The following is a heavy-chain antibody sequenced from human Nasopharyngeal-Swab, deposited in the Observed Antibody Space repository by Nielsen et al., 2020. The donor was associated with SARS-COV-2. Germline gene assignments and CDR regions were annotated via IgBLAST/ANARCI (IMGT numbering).Heavy chain of an antibody. CDR1: GGSFSDYN. CDR3: ARDRRADY. CDR2: IYYSGST. J-gene: IGHJ4*02. V-gene: IGHV4-59*01. Sequence: SETLSLTCAVSGGSFSDYNWSWIRQPPGKGLEWIGYIYYSGSTNYNPSLKSRVTISVDTSKNQFSLKLSSVTAADTAVYYCARDRRADYWGQGTLVTVSS.